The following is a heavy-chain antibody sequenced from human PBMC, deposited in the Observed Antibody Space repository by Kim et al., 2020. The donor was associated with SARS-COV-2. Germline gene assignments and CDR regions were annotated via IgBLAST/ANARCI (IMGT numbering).Heavy chain of an antibody. CDR2: ISPSSTYT. Sequence: GGSLRLSCAASGFTLGDYYVNWIRQAPGKGLEWISYISPSSTYTNYADSVKGRFTISRDNAKNSLFLQMISLSPEDTAVYYCARDQEVWYNIDWIRGAPMDVWGQGTTVTV. V-gene: IGHV3-11*05. CDR3: ARDQEVWYNIDWIRGAPMDV. D-gene: IGHD6-19*01. CDR1: GFTLGDYY. J-gene: IGHJ6*02.